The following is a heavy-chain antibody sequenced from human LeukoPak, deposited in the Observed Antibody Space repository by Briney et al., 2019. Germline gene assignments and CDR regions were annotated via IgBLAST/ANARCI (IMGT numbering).Heavy chain of an antibody. V-gene: IGHV3-9*01. J-gene: IGHJ4*02. CDR3: AKDTCSSTSCSNDY. CDR1: GFTFDDYA. CDR2: ITWNSGDI. Sequence: GRSLRLSCAASGFTFDDYAMRWVRQAPGKGLEWVSGITWNSGDIGYADSVKGRFTISRDNAKNSLYLQMNSLRAEDTALYYCAKDTCSSTSCSNDYWGQGTLVTVSS. D-gene: IGHD2-2*01.